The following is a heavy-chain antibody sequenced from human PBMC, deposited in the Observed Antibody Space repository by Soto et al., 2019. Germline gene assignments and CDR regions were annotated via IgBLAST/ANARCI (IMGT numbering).Heavy chain of an antibody. CDR2: ISGSGGST. CDR3: AKGTDYMVRLGYYYMDV. CDR1: GFTFSSYA. D-gene: IGHD3-10*01. J-gene: IGHJ6*03. V-gene: IGHV3-23*01. Sequence: GGSLRLSCAASGFTFSSYAMSWVRQAPGKGLEWVSAISGSGGSTYYADSVKGRFTISRDNSKNTLYLQMNSLRAEDTAVYYSAKGTDYMVRLGYYYMDVWGKGTTVTVSS.